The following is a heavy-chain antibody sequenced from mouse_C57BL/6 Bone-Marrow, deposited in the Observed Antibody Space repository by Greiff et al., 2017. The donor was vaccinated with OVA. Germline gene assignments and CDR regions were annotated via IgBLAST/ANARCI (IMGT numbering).Heavy chain of an antibody. CDR3: ARTAARGDYAMDY. V-gene: IGHV1-76*01. D-gene: IGHD3-1*01. Sequence: QVQLKESGAELVRPGASVKLSCKASGYTFTDYYINWVKQRPGQGLEWIARIYPGSGNTYYNEKFKGKATLTAEKSSSTAYMQLSSLTSEDSAVYFCARTAARGDYAMDYWGQGTSVTVSS. CDR2: IYPGSGNT. CDR1: GYTFTDYY. J-gene: IGHJ4*01.